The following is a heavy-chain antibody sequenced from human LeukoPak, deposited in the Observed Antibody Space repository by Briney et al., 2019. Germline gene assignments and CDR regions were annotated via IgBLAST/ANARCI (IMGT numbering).Heavy chain of an antibody. J-gene: IGHJ4*02. V-gene: IGHV4-59*12. CDR1: GGSISSYY. D-gene: IGHD2-2*03. CDR3: ARLVGYCSSTSCSRYFDY. Sequence: SETLSLTCTVSGGSISSYYWSWVRQSPGKGLEWIGYVFHSGYTNYNPSLKSRVTISVDTSKNQFSLKLSSVTAADTAVYYCARLVGYCSSTSCSRYFDYWGQGTLVTVSS. CDR2: VFHSGYT.